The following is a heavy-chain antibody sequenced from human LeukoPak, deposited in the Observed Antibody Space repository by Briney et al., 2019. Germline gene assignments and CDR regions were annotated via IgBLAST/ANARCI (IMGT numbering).Heavy chain of an antibody. CDR2: ISSSGGTT. CDR3: AKDWNAWPTNFDS. J-gene: IGHJ4*02. D-gene: IGHD5-24*01. V-gene: IGHV3-23*01. Sequence: GGSLRLSCAASGFTFSTYAVNSVRQAPGKGLEWVSAISSSGGTTYYADSVKGRFSISRDNSKNTLYLRMNSLRAEDTAIYYCAKDWNAWPTNFDSWGQGTLVTVSA. CDR1: GFTFSTYA.